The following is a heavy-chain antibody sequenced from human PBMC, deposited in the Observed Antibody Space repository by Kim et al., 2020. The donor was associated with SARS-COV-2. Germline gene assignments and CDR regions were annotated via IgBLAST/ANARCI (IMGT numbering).Heavy chain of an antibody. V-gene: IGHV4-34*01. Sequence: SETLSLTCAVYGGSFSGYYWSWIRQPPGKGLEWIGEINHSGSTNYNPSLKSRVTISVDTSKNQFSLKLSSVTAADTAVYYCARGPRVVIMSIHYYYGMDV. CDR1: GGSFSGYY. CDR2: INHSGST. CDR3: ARGPRVVIMSIHYYYGMDV. J-gene: IGHJ6*01. D-gene: IGHD3-3*01.